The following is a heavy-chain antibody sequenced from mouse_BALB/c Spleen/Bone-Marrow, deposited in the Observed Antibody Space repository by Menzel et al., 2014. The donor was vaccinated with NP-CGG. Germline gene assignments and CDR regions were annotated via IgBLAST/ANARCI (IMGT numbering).Heavy chain of an antibody. CDR3: ARFSQLGLLAY. CDR1: GYNFTSYW. J-gene: IGHJ3*01. D-gene: IGHD3-1*01. Sequence: VKLQESGAELVKPGTSVKLSCKASGYNFTSYWINCVKLRPGQGLEWIGDIYPGSGSTNYNEKFKSKATLTVDTSSSTAYMQLSSLASEDSALYYCARFSQLGLLAYWGQGTLVTVSA. CDR2: IYPGSGST. V-gene: IGHV1-55*01.